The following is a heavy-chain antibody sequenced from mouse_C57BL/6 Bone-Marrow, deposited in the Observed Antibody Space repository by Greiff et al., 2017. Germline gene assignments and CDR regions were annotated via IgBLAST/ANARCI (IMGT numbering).Heavy chain of an antibody. V-gene: IGHV14-4*01. CDR3: TPYYGSRGY. Sequence: VTLKVSGAELVRPGASVKLSCTASGFNIKDDYMHWVKQRPEQGLEWIGWIDPENGDTEYASKFQGKATITADTSSNTAYLQLSSLTSEDTAVYYCTPYYGSRGYWGQGTTLTVSS. D-gene: IGHD1-1*01. CDR1: GFNIKDDY. CDR2: IDPENGDT. J-gene: IGHJ2*01.